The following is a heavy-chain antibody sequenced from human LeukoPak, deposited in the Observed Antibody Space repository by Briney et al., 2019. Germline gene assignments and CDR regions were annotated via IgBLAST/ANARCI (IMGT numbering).Heavy chain of an antibody. V-gene: IGHV3-23*01. Sequence: GGSLRLSCAASGFTFSSYAMSWVRQAPGKGLEWVSAISGSGGSTYYADSVKGRFTISRDNSKNTLYLQMNSLRAEDTAVYYCAKIQASFYGGKARNYFDYWGQGTLVTFCS. CDR2: ISGSGGST. D-gene: IGHD4-23*01. CDR1: GFTFSSYA. CDR3: AKIQASFYGGKARNYFDY. J-gene: IGHJ4*02.